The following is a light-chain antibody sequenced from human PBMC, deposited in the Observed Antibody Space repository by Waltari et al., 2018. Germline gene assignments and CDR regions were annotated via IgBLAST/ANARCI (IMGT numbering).Light chain of an antibody. V-gene: IGLV4-69*01. CDR1: SGHSSNV. CDR3: QTGGHGTWV. Sequence: QLVLTQSPSASASLGASVKLTCTLSSGHSSNVIAWLQQQPEKCPRDLMKVNSDGSHSKGDEIPDRFSGSSSGAERYLTISSLQSEDEADYYCQTGGHGTWVFGGGTKLTVL. J-gene: IGLJ3*02. CDR2: VNSDGSH.